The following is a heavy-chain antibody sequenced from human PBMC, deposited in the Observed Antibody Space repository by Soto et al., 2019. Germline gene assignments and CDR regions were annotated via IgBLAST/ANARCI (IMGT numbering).Heavy chain of an antibody. CDR3: AKAFFYSSSSNNYYSYGMDV. CDR1: GGIFTSYV. D-gene: IGHD6-6*01. CDR2: IIPVFGTT. Sequence: QVQLVQSGAEVKKPGSSVKVSCKASGGIFTSYVVSWVRQAPGQGLEWMGGIIPVFGTTNYAQKFQGRVTITAETSTTTAYMELSSLRSEDTAVYYCAKAFFYSSSSNNYYSYGMDVWGQGTTVTVSS. V-gene: IGHV1-69*06. J-gene: IGHJ6*02.